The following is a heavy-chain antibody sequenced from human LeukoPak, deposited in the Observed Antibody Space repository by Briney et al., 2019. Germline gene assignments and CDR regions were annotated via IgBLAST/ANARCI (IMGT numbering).Heavy chain of an antibody. CDR3: TRGAAAGTY. CDR1: GYTFTSYY. D-gene: IGHD6-13*01. Sequence: ASEKVSCKASGYTFTSYYMHWVRQAPGQGLEWMGMINPSGGSTNYAQKFQGRVTMTRDTSTSTVYMELSSLRSEDTAVYYCTRGAAAGTYWGQGTLVTVSS. V-gene: IGHV1-46*03. CDR2: INPSGGST. J-gene: IGHJ4*02.